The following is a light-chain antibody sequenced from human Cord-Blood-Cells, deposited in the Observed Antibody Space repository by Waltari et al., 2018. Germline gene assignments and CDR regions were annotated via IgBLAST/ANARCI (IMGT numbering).Light chain of an antibody. J-gene: IGKJ2*01. CDR2: DAS. V-gene: IGKV3-11*01. CDR3: QQRSNWPPGYT. Sequence: IVLTQSPATLSLSPGERASLPCRASQSVSSYLAWYQQTPGQAPRLLIYDASNSATGIPARFSGSGSGTDFTLTISSLEPEHFAVYYCQQRSNWPPGYTFGQGTKLEIK. CDR1: QSVSSY.